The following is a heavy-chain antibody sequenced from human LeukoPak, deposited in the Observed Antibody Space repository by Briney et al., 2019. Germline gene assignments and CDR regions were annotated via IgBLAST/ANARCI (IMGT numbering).Heavy chain of an antibody. CDR2: IIPIFGTA. CDR1: GGTLSSYA. CDR3: ARDIVVVVAATNVPDGWFDP. D-gene: IGHD2-15*01. J-gene: IGHJ5*02. Sequence: ASVKVSCKASGGTLSSYAISWVRQAPGQGLEWMGRIIPIFGTANYAQKFQGRVTITTDESTSTAYMELSSLRSEDTAVYYCARDIVVVVAATNVPDGWFDPWGQGTLVTVSS. V-gene: IGHV1-69*05.